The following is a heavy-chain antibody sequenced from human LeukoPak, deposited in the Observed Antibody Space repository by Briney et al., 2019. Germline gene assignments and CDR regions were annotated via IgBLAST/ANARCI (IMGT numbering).Heavy chain of an antibody. CDR1: GGSISSGSYF. V-gene: IGHV4-61*02. CDR3: ARVGGDSSGYRAGFDY. Sequence: PSQTLSLTCTVSGGSISSGSYFWSWIRQPAGKGLEWIGRIYTSGSTNYNPSLKSRVTISVDTSKNQFSLKLSSVTAADTAVYYCARVGGDSSGYRAGFDYWGQGTLVTVSS. CDR2: IYTSGST. J-gene: IGHJ4*02. D-gene: IGHD3-22*01.